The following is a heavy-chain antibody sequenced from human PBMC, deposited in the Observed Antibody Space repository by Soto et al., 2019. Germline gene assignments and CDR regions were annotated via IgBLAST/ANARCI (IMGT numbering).Heavy chain of an antibody. CDR2: IKPDATEI. Sequence: VGPLRLRCSVAGFTIGDLWMSCVRKAPGKGLEWVANIKPDATEIYYVDSVKGRFTISRDNAKNSLYLQMNSLRAEDTALYFRARVGTGKGRGYFDCWGQGTQVTGSS. CDR1: GFTIGDLW. J-gene: IGHJ4*02. D-gene: IGHD3-10*01. CDR3: ARVGTGKGRGYFDC. V-gene: IGHV3-7*01.